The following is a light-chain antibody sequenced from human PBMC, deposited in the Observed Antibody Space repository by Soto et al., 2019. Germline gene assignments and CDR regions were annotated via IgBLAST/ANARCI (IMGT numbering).Light chain of an antibody. CDR2: EVS. Sequence: QSALTQPASVSGSPGQSITISCTGTSSDVGGYNYVSWYQHHPGKAPKLMNYEVSNRPSGVSNRFSGSKSGNTASLTISGLQAEDEADYYCSSYTSSSTHVFGTGTKVTVL. V-gene: IGLV2-14*01. CDR1: SSDVGGYNY. J-gene: IGLJ1*01. CDR3: SSYTSSSTHV.